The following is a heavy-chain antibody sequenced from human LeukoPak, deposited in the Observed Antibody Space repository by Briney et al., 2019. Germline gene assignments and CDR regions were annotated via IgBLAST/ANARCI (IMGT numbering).Heavy chain of an antibody. V-gene: IGHV4-39*07. CDR2: IYYTGSS. Sequence: SETLSLTCTVSGGSISSSDYYWGWIRQPPGKGLEWIGNIYYTGSSSYNSSLKSRVTISVDTSKNQFSLQLSSVTAADTAVYYCARENYCTNGVCWAFDPWGQGTLVTVPS. D-gene: IGHD2-8*01. CDR3: ARENYCTNGVCWAFDP. J-gene: IGHJ5*02. CDR1: GGSISSSDYY.